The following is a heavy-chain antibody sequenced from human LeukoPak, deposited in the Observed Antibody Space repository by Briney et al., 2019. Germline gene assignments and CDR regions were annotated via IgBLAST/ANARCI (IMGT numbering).Heavy chain of an antibody. CDR1: GGSFSRYF. V-gene: IGHV4-59*01. CDR3: ARDGQLLWFGEFPSHGDY. Sequence: PSETLSLTCTVSGGSFSRYFWTWIRQTPGKGLEWIGYIDHSGSTNYSPSLQSRVTISIDTSKNQFSLKLNSVTAADTAVYYCARDGQLLWFGEFPSHGDYWGQGTLVTVSS. D-gene: IGHD3-10*01. CDR2: IDHSGST. J-gene: IGHJ4*02.